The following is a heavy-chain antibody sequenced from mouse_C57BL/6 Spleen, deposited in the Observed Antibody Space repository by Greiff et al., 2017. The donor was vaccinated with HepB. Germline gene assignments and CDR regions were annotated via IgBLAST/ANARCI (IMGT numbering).Heavy chain of an antibody. J-gene: IGHJ2*01. Sequence: QVQLQQSGAELVKPGASVKLSCKASGYTFTSYWMQWVKQRPGQGLEWIGEIDPSDSYTNYNQKFKGKATLTVDTSSSTAYMQLSSLTSEDSAVYYCAREGIYYGSSYDYWGQGTTLTVSS. D-gene: IGHD1-1*01. CDR3: AREGIYYGSSYDY. CDR1: GYTFTSYW. V-gene: IGHV1-50*01. CDR2: IDPSDSYT.